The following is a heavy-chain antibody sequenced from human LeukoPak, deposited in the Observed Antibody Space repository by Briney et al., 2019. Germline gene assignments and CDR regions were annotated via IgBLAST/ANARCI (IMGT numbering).Heavy chain of an antibody. Sequence: SETLSLTCTVSGLSISSYYWSWIRQPPGKGLEWIGYIYHSGSTNYNTSLKSQVTISVDPSKNQFSLKLSSVTAADTAVYYCASGGNPYSSSWYVPSGYYYYYGMDVWGQGTTVTVAS. CDR2: IYHSGST. CDR3: ASGGNPYSSSWYVPSGYYYYYGMDV. CDR1: GLSISSYY. D-gene: IGHD6-13*01. J-gene: IGHJ6*02. V-gene: IGHV4-4*08.